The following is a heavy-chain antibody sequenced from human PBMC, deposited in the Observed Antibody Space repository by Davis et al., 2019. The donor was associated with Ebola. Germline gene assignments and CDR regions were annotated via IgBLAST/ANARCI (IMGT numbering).Heavy chain of an antibody. CDR1: GGSFSGYY. J-gene: IGHJ6*02. CDR3: ARDTKRGGYYYYGMDV. CDR2: INHSGST. Sequence: SETLSLTCAVYGGSFSGYYWTWIRQPPGKGLEWIGEINHSGSTNDNPSLKSRVTISVDTSKNQFSLKLNSVNAADTAVYYWARDTKRGGYYYYGMDVWGQGTTVTVSS. V-gene: IGHV4-34*01. D-gene: IGHD2-2*01.